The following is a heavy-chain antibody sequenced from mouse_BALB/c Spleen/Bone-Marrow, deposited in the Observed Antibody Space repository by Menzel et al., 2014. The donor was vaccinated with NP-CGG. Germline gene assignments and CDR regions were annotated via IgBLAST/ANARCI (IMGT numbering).Heavy chain of an antibody. CDR1: GYTFTSYW. CDR3: ARQITTVDYAMDY. CDR2: INPSTGYT. J-gene: IGHJ4*01. V-gene: IGHV1-7*01. D-gene: IGHD1-1*01. Sequence: QVQLQQSGAELAKPGASVKMSCKASGYTFTSYWMHWVTQRPGQGLEWIGYINPSTGYTEYNQKFKDKATLTADKSSSTAYMQLSSLTSEDSAVYYCARQITTVDYAMDYWGQGTSVTVSS.